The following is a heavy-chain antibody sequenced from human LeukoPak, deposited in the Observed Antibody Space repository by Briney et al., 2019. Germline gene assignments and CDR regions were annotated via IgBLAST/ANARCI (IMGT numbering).Heavy chain of an antibody. CDR3: ARAHYYGSGSYYNILGY. Sequence: EASVKVSCKASGYTFTGYYMHWVRQAPGQGLEWMGWINPNSGGTNYAQKFQGRVTMTRDTSISTAYMELSRLRSDGTAVYYCARAHYYGSGSYYNILGYWGQGTLVTVSS. V-gene: IGHV1-2*02. CDR2: INPNSGGT. D-gene: IGHD3-10*01. CDR1: GYTFTGYY. J-gene: IGHJ4*02.